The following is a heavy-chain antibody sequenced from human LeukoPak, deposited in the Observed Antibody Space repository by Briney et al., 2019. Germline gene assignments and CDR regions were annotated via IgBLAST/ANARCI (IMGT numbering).Heavy chain of an antibody. CDR1: GGSFSGYY. V-gene: IGHV4-34*01. CDR3: ARRGGMVRDPNWFDP. CDR2: INHSGST. D-gene: IGHD3-10*01. Sequence: PSETLPLTCAVYGGSFSGYYWSWIRQPPGKGLEWIGEINHSGSTNYNPSLKGRVTISVDTSKNQFSLKLSSVTAADTAVYYCARRGGMVRDPNWFDPWGQGTLVTVSS. J-gene: IGHJ5*02.